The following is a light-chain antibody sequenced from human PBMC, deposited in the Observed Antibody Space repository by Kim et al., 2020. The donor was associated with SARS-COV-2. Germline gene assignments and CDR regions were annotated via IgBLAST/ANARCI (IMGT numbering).Light chain of an antibody. J-gene: IGKJ1*01. Sequence: GDRVTITCRASHDISNYLAWFQHKPGKAPKLLIYGSSALHSEVPSRFSGRGSGTDFTLTISSLQPEDVATFYCQSYNSVPWTFGQETEV. CDR3: QSYNSVPWT. CDR2: GSS. V-gene: IGKV1-27*01. CDR1: HDISNY.